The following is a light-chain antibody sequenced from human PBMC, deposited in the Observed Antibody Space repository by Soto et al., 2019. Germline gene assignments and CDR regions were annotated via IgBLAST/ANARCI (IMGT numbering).Light chain of an antibody. CDR3: QQYNSYSPWT. V-gene: IGKV1-5*01. J-gene: IGKJ1*01. CDR1: QTISTW. Sequence: DIQMTQPPSTLSAFVGDRVTITCRASQTISTWLAWYQQRPGKAPKLLIYDASSVESGVPSRFSGSGSGTEFTLTISSLQPDDFATYYCQQYNSYSPWTFGQGTKVDIK. CDR2: DAS.